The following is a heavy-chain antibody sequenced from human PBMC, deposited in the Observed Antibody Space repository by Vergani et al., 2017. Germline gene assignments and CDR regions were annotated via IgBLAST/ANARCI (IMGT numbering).Heavy chain of an antibody. CDR1: GFTFADYD. CDR2: ISWNSGSI. V-gene: IGHV3-9*01. J-gene: IGHJ3*02. D-gene: IGHD2-15*01. CDR3: AKAKRVVAATLDAFDI. Sequence: EVQLVESGGGLVQPGRSLRLSCAASGFTFADYDMHWVRQAPGKGLEWVSGISWNSGSIGYADSVKGRFTISRDNSKNTLYLQMNSLRAEDTAVYYCAKAKRVVAATLDAFDIWGQGTMVTVSS.